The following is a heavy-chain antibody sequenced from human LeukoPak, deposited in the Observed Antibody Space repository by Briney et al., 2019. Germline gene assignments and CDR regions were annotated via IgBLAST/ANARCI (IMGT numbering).Heavy chain of an antibody. Sequence: SETLSLTCAVSGGSISSGGYSWSWIRQPPGKGLEWIGYIYHSGSTYYNPSLKSRVTISEDRSKNQFSLKLSSVTAADTAVYYCARGNIVATIRGYFDYWGQGTLVTVSS. D-gene: IGHD5-12*01. V-gene: IGHV4-30-2*01. CDR2: IYHSGST. CDR1: GGSISSGGYS. J-gene: IGHJ4*02. CDR3: ARGNIVATIRGYFDY.